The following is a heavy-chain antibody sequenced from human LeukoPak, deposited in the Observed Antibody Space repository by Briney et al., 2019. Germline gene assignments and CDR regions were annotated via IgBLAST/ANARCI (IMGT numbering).Heavy chain of an antibody. Sequence: ASVTVSCTASGYTFTGYYMHWVRQAPGQGLAWVGWINPNSGGTNYAQKFQGRVTMTRDTSISTAYMELSRLRSDDTAVYYCARVVVVPAAIRYNWFDPWGQGTLVTVSS. CDR3: ARVVVVPAAIRYNWFDP. V-gene: IGHV1-2*02. D-gene: IGHD2-2*02. J-gene: IGHJ5*02. CDR2: INPNSGGT. CDR1: GYTFTGYY.